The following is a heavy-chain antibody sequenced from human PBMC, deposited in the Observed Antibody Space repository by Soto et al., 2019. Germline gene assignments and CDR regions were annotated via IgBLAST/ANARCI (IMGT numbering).Heavy chain of an antibody. CDR1: GGSISSSNYY. Sequence: SETLSLTSTVSGGSISSSNYYWAWIRQPPGKGLEWIGNIYYTEGTYDNPSLKSRVTISVDTSENQVSLKLFSVTAADTALYYCVSAAKWELLFDYWGQGIQVTV. V-gene: IGHV4-39*01. J-gene: IGHJ4*02. CDR3: VSAAKWELLFDY. CDR2: IYYTEGT. D-gene: IGHD1-26*01.